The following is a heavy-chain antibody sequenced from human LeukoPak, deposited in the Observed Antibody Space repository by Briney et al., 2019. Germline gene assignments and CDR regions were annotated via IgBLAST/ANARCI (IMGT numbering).Heavy chain of an antibody. D-gene: IGHD3-16*02. CDR3: ARETRGGTYRYNFLDY. V-gene: IGHV3-48*03. Sequence: PGGSLRLSCAASGFTFSNFDMTWVRQAPGKGLEWLSYIDSSGTVRYYADSVNRRFTISRDNAENSLHLRMGSLRAEDTAVYYCARETRGGTYRYNFLDYWGLGTLVTVSS. CDR1: GFTFSNFD. J-gene: IGHJ4*02. CDR2: IDSSGTVR.